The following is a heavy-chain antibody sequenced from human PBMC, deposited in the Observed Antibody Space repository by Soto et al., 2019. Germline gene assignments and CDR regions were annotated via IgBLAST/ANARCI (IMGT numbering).Heavy chain of an antibody. J-gene: IGHJ4*02. CDR2: IYYSGST. CDR1: GGSVSSGSYY. D-gene: IGHD1-26*01. V-gene: IGHV4-61*01. Sequence: SETLSLTCTVSGGSVSSGSYYWSWIRQPPGKGLEWIGYIYYSGSTNYNPSLKSRVTISVDTSKNQFSLKLSSVTAADTAVYYCARDGEMGYDYWGQGTLVTVSS. CDR3: ARDGEMGYDY.